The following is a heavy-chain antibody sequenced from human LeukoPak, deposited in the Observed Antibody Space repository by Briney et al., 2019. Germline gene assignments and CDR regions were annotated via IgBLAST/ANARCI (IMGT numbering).Heavy chain of an antibody. J-gene: IGHJ6*02. D-gene: IGHD2-2*01. CDR3: ARGVVVPAATLNYYYYYGMDV. Sequence: SETLSLTCAVYGGSFSGYYWSWIRQPPGKGLEWIGRIYTSGSTNYNPSLKSRVTMSVDTSKNQFSLKLSSVTAADTAVYYCARGVVVPAATLNYYYYYGMDVWGQGTTVTVSS. V-gene: IGHV4-59*10. CDR2: IYTSGST. CDR1: GGSFSGYY.